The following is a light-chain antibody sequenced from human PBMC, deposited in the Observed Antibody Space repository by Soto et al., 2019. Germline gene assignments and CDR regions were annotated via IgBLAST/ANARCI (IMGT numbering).Light chain of an antibody. Sequence: QSVLTQPASVSGSPGQSITISCTGTSSDVGAYKYVSWYQQHPGKAPKLLIYEVSYRPSGVSNRFSGSKSGNTASLTISGLQADDEAAYYCSSYASSNNYVLGNGTKVT. CDR1: SSDVGAYKY. CDR2: EVS. CDR3: SSYASSNNYV. V-gene: IGLV2-14*01. J-gene: IGLJ1*01.